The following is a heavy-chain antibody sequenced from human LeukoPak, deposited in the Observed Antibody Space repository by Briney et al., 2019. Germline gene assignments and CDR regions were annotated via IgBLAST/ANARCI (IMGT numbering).Heavy chain of an antibody. CDR1: GFTFSSYW. D-gene: IGHD6-19*01. V-gene: IGHV3-7*01. CDR3: AREDIVVPGGDY. Sequence: GGSLRLSCGASGFTFSSYWMSWVRQAPGKGLEWVANIKQDGSEKYYVDSVKGRFTISRDNAKNSLYLQMSSLRAEDTAVYYCAREDIVVPGGDYWGQGTLVTVSS. J-gene: IGHJ4*02. CDR2: IKQDGSEK.